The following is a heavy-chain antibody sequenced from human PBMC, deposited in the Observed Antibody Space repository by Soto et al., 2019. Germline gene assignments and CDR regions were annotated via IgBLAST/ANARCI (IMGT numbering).Heavy chain of an antibody. J-gene: IGHJ6*02. D-gene: IGHD3-10*01. CDR3: AREYYYGSGSYYYYGMDV. V-gene: IGHV3-33*01. Sequence: QVQLVESGGGVVQPGRSLRLSCAASGFTFSSYGMHWVRQAPGTGLEWVAVIWYDGSNKYYADSVKGRFTISRDNSKNTLYLQMNSLRAEDTAVYYCAREYYYGSGSYYYYGMDVWGQGTTVTVSS. CDR1: GFTFSSYG. CDR2: IWYDGSNK.